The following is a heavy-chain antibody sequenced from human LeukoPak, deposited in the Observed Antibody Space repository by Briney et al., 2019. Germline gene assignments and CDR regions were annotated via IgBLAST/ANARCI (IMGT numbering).Heavy chain of an antibody. CDR3: ATALLDYYGSGSYLD. CDR1: GGSFSGYY. J-gene: IGHJ4*02. Sequence: SETLSLTCAVYGGSFSGYYWSWIRQPPGKGLEWIGEINHSGSTNYNPSLKSRVTMSVDTSENQFSLKLSSVTAADTAVYYCATALLDYYGSGSYLDWGQGTLVTVSS. D-gene: IGHD3-10*01. V-gene: IGHV4-34*01. CDR2: INHSGST.